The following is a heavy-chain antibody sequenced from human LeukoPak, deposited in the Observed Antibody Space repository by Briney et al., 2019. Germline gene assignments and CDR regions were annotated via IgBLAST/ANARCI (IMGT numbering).Heavy chain of an antibody. V-gene: IGHV1-24*01. CDR3: ATGPRDGWPQGGFDY. Sequence: ASVKVSCKVSGYTLTELSMHWVRQAPGKGLEWMGGFDPEDGETIYAQKFQGRVTMTEDTSTDTAYMELSSLRSEDTAVYYCATGPRDGWPQGGFDYWGQGTLVTVSS. J-gene: IGHJ4*02. CDR2: FDPEDGET. CDR1: GYTLTELS. D-gene: IGHD5-24*01.